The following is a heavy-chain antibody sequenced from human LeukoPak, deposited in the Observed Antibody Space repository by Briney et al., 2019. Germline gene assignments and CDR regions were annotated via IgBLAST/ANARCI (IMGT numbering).Heavy chain of an antibody. CDR3: ARPAYTAAYDL. J-gene: IGHJ3*01. D-gene: IGHD3-16*01. CDR1: GFTFSTYT. Sequence: GGSLRLSCAASGFTFSTYTMTWVRQAPGKGLEWVANMKWDGSEKHYVDSVKGRFTISRDNTKSSLYLQMNGLRAEDTAVYYCARPAYTAAYDLWGQGTLVTVSS. CDR2: MKWDGSEK. V-gene: IGHV3-7*01.